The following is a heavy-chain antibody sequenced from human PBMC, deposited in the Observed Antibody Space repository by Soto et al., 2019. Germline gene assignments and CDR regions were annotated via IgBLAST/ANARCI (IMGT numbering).Heavy chain of an antibody. V-gene: IGHV2-5*02. CDR3: AHLLKYNTNWETGWFDP. Sequence: QITLKESGPTLVKHTQTLTLTCTFSGFSLSTSEVGVGWIRKPPGKALEYLALIYWDDDKRYNPSLKTRLTITKDTSKKHVVLTMTNMDPVDTATYYCAHLLKYNTNWETGWFDPSGQGTLVTVSS. D-gene: IGHD6-13*01. CDR2: IYWDDDK. CDR1: GFSLSTSEVG. J-gene: IGHJ5*02.